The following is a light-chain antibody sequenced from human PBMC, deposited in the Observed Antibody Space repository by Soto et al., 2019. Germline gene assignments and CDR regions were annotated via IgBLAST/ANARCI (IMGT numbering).Light chain of an antibody. CDR2: GAT. V-gene: IGKV1-39*01. J-gene: IGKJ1*01. CDR1: QNIKNS. CDR3: QQTYCTPRT. Sequence: DIQMTQSPSSLSASVGDRVTITCRASQNIKNSVNWYQQTLGKAPRFLIYGATTLRSGVPSRFSGSGSGTYFTLSISSLQPEDFATYCCQQTYCTPRTFGQGTTVEIK.